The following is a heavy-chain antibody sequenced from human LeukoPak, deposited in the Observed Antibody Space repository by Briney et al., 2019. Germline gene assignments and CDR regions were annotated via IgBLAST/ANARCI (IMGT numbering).Heavy chain of an antibody. V-gene: IGHV3-30*03. J-gene: IGHJ4*02. CDR3: GKRRHTRFFDY. CDR2: ISNDGNNK. D-gene: IGHD3-9*01. CDR1: GFIFSSYD. Sequence: GRSLRLSCAASGFIFSSYDMYWVRQAPGKGLDWVAVISNDGNNKQYADSVKGRFTISRDNSKNTLYLQMNSLRADDTAVYFSGKRRHTRFFDYWGQGTLVTVSS.